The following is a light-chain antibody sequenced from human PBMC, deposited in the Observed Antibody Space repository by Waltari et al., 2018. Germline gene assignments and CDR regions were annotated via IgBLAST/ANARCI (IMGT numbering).Light chain of an antibody. CDR3: QQYYDYLRT. V-gene: IGKV1-8*01. Sequence: AIRMTQSPSSLSASTGDRVTITCRASQSVSTYLAWYQQKPGKAPKLLIYAASTLQRGVPSRFRGSGSGTDCTLSISCLQSEDFATYYCQQYYDYLRTFGQGTKVEIK. CDR2: AAS. CDR1: QSVSTY. J-gene: IGKJ1*01.